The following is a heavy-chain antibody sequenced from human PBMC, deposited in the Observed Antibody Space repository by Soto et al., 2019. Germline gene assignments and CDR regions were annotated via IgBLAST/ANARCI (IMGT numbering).Heavy chain of an antibody. Sequence: QVQLVQSGAEVKKPGASVKVSCKASGYTFTSYGISWVRQAPGQGREWMGWISAYNGNPNYAQKLQGRVTMNTDTSSGPAYMELMSLRSDDSAVYYFARCLPRRWELLPYANNAFDIWGQGTMVTVSS. D-gene: IGHD1-26*01. J-gene: IGHJ3*02. CDR3: ARCLPRRWELLPYANNAFDI. CDR1: GYTFTSYG. CDR2: ISAYNGNP. V-gene: IGHV1-18*01.